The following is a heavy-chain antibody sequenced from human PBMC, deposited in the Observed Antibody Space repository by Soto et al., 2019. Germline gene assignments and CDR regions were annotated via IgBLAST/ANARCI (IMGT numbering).Heavy chain of an antibody. CDR3: AKVVICSGGSCYYHMDV. Sequence: GGSLRLSCAASGLTFSSYAMTWVRQAPGKGLEWVSAISGSGGSTFYADSMRGRFTISRDNSKNTLYLQMNSLRAEDTAVYYCAKVVICSGGSCYYHMDVWGKGTTVTVSS. CDR2: ISGSGGST. CDR1: GLTFSSYA. J-gene: IGHJ6*03. V-gene: IGHV3-23*01. D-gene: IGHD2-15*01.